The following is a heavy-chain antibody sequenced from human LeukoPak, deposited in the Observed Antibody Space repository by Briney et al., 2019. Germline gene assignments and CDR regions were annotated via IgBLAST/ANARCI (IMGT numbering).Heavy chain of an antibody. CDR2: IYTSGST. Sequence: PSQTLSLTCTVSGGSISSGSYYWSWIRQPAGKGLEWIGRIYTSGSTNYNPSLKSRVTISVDTSKNQFSLKLTSMTAADTAVYYCARDTSGYYGRYEHWGQGTLVTVSS. V-gene: IGHV4-61*02. CDR1: GGSISSGSYY. D-gene: IGHD3-3*01. J-gene: IGHJ4*02. CDR3: ARDTSGYYGRYEH.